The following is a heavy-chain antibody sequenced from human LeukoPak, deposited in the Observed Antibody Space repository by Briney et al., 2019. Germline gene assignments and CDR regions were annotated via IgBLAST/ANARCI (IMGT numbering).Heavy chain of an antibody. CDR1: GFTFSSYW. CDR2: IKQDGSEK. V-gene: IGHV3-7*01. Sequence: GGSLRLSCAASGFTFSSYWMSWVRQAPGKGLEWVANIKQDGSEKYYVDSVKGRFTISRDNAKNSLYLQMNSLRAEDTAVYYCVRASLVGATDYWGQGTMVTVSS. D-gene: IGHD1-26*01. CDR3: VRASLVGATDY. J-gene: IGHJ4*02.